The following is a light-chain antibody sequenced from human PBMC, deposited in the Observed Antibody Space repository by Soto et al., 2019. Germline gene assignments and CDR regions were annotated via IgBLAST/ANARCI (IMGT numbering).Light chain of an antibody. Sequence: DIQMTQPPSALSVSVGDRSTITCQAIQDISDVLNWYQQQPGKXPXXLIYDAYKLQTGVPSRFSGRCSGTDFTFTTSSLQPDDSGTYSCQQCYDLPITFGQGTRREL. CDR3: QQCYDLPIT. V-gene: IGKV1-33*01. CDR2: DAY. J-gene: IGKJ5*01. CDR1: QDISDV.